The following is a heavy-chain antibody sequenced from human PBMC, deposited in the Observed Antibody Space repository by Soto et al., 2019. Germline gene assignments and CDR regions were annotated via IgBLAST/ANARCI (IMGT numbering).Heavy chain of an antibody. CDR1: GGSISSSSYY. D-gene: IGHD1-1*01. V-gene: IGHV4-39*01. CDR3: AIIPRYTALPTQHAY. Sequence: SETLSLTCTVSGGSISSSSYYWGWIRQPPGKGLEWIGSIYYSGSTYYNPSLKSRVTISVDTSKNQFSLKLSSVTAADTAVYYCAIIPRYTALPTQHAYRAQRTSDPGSS. CDR2: IYYSGST. J-gene: IGHJ1*01.